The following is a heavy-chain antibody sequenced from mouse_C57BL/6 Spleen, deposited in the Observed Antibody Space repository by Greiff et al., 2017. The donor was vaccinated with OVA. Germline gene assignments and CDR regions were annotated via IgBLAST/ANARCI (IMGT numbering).Heavy chain of an antibody. J-gene: IGHJ4*01. CDR1: GYSFTGYY. D-gene: IGHD3-1*01. CDR3: ARKDRGGSYARDY. V-gene: IGHV1-42*01. CDR2: INPSTGGT. Sequence: VQLQQSGPELVKPGASVQISCKASGYSFTGYYMTWVKQSPEKSLEWIGEINPSTGGTTYNQTFKAKATLTVDKSSSTAYMQLKSLTSEDSAVYYCARKDRGGSYARDYWGQGTSVTVSS.